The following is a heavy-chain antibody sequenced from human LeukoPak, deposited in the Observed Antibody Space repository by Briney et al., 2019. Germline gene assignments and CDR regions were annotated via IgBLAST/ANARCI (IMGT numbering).Heavy chain of an antibody. Sequence: GESLKISCKGSGYSFTSYWIGWVRQMPGKGLEWMGIIYPGDSDTRYSPSFQGQVTISADKSISTAYLQWSSLKASDTAMYYCAGPYYYDSSGPYYFDYWGQGTLVTVSS. CDR2: IYPGDSDT. CDR1: GYSFTSYW. J-gene: IGHJ4*02. V-gene: IGHV5-51*01. CDR3: AGPYYYDSSGPYYFDY. D-gene: IGHD3-22*01.